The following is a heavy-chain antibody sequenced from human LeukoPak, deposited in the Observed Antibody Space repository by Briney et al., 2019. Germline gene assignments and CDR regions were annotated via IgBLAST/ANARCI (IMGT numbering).Heavy chain of an antibody. J-gene: IGHJ4*02. D-gene: IGHD5-12*01. CDR1: GFTFSSYW. Sequence: GGSLRLSCAASGFTFSSYWMSWVRQAPGKGLEWVANIKQDGSEKYYVDSVKGRFTISRDNAKNSLYLQMNSLRAEDTAVYYCARDRYSGYDSYFDYWGQGTLVTVSS. CDR3: ARDRYSGYDSYFDY. CDR2: IKQDGSEK. V-gene: IGHV3-7*01.